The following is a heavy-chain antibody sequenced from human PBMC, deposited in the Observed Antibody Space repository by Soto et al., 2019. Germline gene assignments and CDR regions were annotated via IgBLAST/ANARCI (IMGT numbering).Heavy chain of an antibody. CDR2: IIPIFGTA. Sequence: SVKVSCKASGGTFSSYAISWVRQAPGQGLEWMGGIIPIFGTANYAQKFQGRVTITADESTSTAYMELSSLRSEDTAVYYCAREGYSSSWEYYFDYWGQGTLVTVSS. D-gene: IGHD6-13*01. V-gene: IGHV1-69*13. CDR3: AREGYSSSWEYYFDY. J-gene: IGHJ4*02. CDR1: GGTFSSYA.